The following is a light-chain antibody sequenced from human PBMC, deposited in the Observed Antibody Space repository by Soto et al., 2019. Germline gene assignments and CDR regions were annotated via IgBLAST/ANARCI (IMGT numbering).Light chain of an antibody. J-gene: IGLJ1*01. CDR1: SSDVGGYNF. CDR2: DVI. V-gene: IGLV2-11*01. Sequence: QSALTQPRSVSGSPGQSVTISCTGTSSDVGGYNFVSWFQQHPGKAPKLIIYDVIKRPSGVPHRFSGSKSGNTASLTISGLQAEDEADYFCCSYAGSYTHVFGTGTKLTVL. CDR3: CSYAGSYTHV.